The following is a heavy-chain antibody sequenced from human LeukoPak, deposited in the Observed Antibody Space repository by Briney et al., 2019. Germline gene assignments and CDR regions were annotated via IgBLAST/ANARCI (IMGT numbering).Heavy chain of an antibody. V-gene: IGHV3-74*01. Sequence: PGGSLRLSCAASGFTFSSYWMHWVRQAPGKGLVWVSRINSDGSSTSYADSVKGRFTISRDNAKNTLYLQMNSLRAEDTAVYYCARDYDYVWGSYGFDYWGQGTTVTVSS. D-gene: IGHD3-16*01. J-gene: IGHJ4*03. CDR1: GFTFSSYW. CDR3: ARDYDYVWGSYGFDY. CDR2: INSDGSST.